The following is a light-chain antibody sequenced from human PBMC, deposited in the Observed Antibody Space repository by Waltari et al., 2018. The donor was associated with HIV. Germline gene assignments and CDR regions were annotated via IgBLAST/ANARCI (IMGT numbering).Light chain of an antibody. Sequence: QSALTQPPSASGSPGQSVTISCTGTSRDVGRYDHVSWYQQHPGKAPKLLSYEVNKRPSGVPDRFSGSKSGNTASLTVSGLQAEDEAEYSCTSYAGINPVAFGGGTKLTVL. CDR2: EVN. CDR3: TSYAGINPVA. V-gene: IGLV2-8*01. J-gene: IGLJ2*01. CDR1: SRDVGRYDH.